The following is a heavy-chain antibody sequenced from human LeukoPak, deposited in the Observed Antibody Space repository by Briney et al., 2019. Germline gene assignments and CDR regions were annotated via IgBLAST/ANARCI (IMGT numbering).Heavy chain of an antibody. J-gene: IGHJ4*02. V-gene: IGHV1-2*04. CDR2: INPNNGGT. Sequence: WASVKVSCKVSGYTFTDYYMHWVRQAPGQGLEWMGWINPNNGGTYYVQKFQGWVTMTRDTSISTVYMELNRLTSDDTAVYYCARDNYGSGNDYWGQGTLVTVSS. CDR3: ARDNYGSGNDY. CDR1: GYTFTDYY. D-gene: IGHD3-10*01.